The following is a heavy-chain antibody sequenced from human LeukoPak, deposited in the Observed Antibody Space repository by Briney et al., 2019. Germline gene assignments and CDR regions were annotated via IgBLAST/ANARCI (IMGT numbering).Heavy chain of an antibody. CDR1: GGSISSGSYY. D-gene: IGHD6-19*01. CDR2: IYYSGST. Sequence: SETLSLTCTVSGGSISSGSYYWGWIRQPPGKGLEWIGSIYYSGSTYYNPSLKSRVTISVDTSKNQFSLKLSSVTAADTAVYYCARQHEWLVYFDYWGQGTLVTVSS. J-gene: IGHJ4*02. V-gene: IGHV4-39*01. CDR3: ARQHEWLVYFDY.